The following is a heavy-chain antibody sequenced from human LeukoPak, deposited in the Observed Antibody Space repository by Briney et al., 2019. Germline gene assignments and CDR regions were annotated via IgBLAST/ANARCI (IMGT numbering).Heavy chain of an antibody. CDR1: GFTFSSYG. Sequence: GGSLRLSCAASGFTFSSYGMHWVRQAPGKGLEWVAVISYDGSNKYYADSVKGRCTISRDNSKNTLYLQMNSLRAEDTAVYYCAKDLYSSGWYRRSVALDIWGQGTMVTVSS. CDR2: ISYDGSNK. V-gene: IGHV3-30*18. J-gene: IGHJ3*02. D-gene: IGHD6-19*01. CDR3: AKDLYSSGWYRRSVALDI.